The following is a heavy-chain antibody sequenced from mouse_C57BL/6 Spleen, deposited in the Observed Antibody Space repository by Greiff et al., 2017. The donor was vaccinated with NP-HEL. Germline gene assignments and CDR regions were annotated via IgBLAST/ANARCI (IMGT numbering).Heavy chain of an antibody. D-gene: IGHD2-1*01. CDR2: IYPGSGNT. Sequence: QVQLQESGPELVKPGASVKISCKASGYSFTSYYIHWVKQRPGQGLEWIGWIYPGSGNTKYNEKFKGKATLTADTSSSTAYMQLSSLTSEDSAVYYCARWGYYGNYFDDWGQGTTLTVSS. CDR1: GYSFTSYY. J-gene: IGHJ2*01. CDR3: ARWGYYGNYFDD. V-gene: IGHV1-66*01.